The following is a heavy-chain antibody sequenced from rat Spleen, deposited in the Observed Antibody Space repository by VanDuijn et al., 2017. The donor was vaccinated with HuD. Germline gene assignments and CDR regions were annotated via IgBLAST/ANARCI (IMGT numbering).Heavy chain of an antibody. D-gene: IGHD2-1*01. Sequence: EVQLVEYGGGLIQPGRSLKFSCAASGFTFSDYAMAWVRQDPKKSLEWAATISNDGGSIYNSYSVKGRFTISRNNAKRTIYLQMVRLRSEDTATYYCARHGTVGRIYLPFDYWGQGVMVTVSS. V-gene: IGHV5-17*01. CDR3: ARHGTVGRIYLPFDY. CDR1: GFTFSDYA. J-gene: IGHJ2*01. CDR2: ISNDGGSI.